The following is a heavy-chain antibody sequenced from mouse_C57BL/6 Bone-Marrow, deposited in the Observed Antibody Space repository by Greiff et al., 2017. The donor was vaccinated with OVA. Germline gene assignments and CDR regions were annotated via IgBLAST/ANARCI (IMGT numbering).Heavy chain of an antibody. CDR1: GYTFTSYG. J-gene: IGHJ1*03. CDR2: IYPRSGNT. D-gene: IGHD1-3*01. CDR3: GVPSKGWYFDV. Sequence: VQVVESGAELARPGASVKLSCKASGYTFTSYGISWVKQRTGQGLEWIGEIYPRSGNTYYNEKFKGKATLTADKSSSTAYMELRSLTSEDSAVYFCGVPSKGWYFDVWGTGTTVTVSS. V-gene: IGHV1-81*01.